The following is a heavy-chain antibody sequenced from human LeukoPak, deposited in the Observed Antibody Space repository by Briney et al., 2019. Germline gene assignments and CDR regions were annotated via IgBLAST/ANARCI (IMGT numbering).Heavy chain of an antibody. D-gene: IGHD6-19*01. J-gene: IGHJ4*02. CDR2: IKTDGSET. Sequence: TGGSLRLSCAASGFTVSSNYMSWVRQAPGKGLEWVGHIKTDGSETYYLDSLKGRISISRDNTNNTLYLQMNSLRVEDTAVYYCVKNDGWFHLAQWGQGTLVTVSS. V-gene: IGHV3-7*03. CDR1: GFTVSSNY. CDR3: VKNDGWFHLAQ.